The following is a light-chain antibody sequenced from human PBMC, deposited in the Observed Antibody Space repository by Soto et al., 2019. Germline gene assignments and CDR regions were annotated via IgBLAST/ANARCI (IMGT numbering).Light chain of an antibody. V-gene: IGKV3-11*01. CDR3: QQRSNWPVT. J-gene: IGKJ1*01. CDR1: QSVSSY. Sequence: EIVLTQSPATLSLSPGKGATLSCRASQSVSSYLAWYQQKPGQAPRLLIYDASNRATGIPARFSGSGSGTDFTLIISSLEPEDFAVYYCQQRSNWPVTFGRGTKVEV. CDR2: DAS.